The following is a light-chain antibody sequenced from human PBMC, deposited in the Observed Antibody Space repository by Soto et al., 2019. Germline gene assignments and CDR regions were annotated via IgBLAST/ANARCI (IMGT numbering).Light chain of an antibody. V-gene: IGLV2-14*01. CDR2: EVT. Sequence: QAVVTQPASVSGSPGQSITISCTGTSNDVGIYNYVSWYQQHPGKAPKLMIYEVTNRPSGIPDRFSGSKSGTSATLGITGLQTGDEADYYCGTWDSSLSAGVFGGGTKLTVL. CDR1: SNDVGIYNY. CDR3: GTWDSSLSAGV. J-gene: IGLJ3*02.